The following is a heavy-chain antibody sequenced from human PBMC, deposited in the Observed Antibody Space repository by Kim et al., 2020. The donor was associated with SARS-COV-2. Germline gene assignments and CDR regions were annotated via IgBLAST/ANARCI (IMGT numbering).Heavy chain of an antibody. CDR3: AKDPYYDFWSGYYFDY. J-gene: IGHJ4*02. D-gene: IGHD3-3*01. V-gene: IGHV3-23*01. Sequence: SGKGRFTNSRDNSKNTLYLQRNSRRAEDTAVYYCAKDPYYDFWSGYYFDYWGQGTLVTVSS.